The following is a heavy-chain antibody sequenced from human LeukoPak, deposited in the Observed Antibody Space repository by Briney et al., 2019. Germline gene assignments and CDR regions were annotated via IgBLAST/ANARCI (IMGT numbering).Heavy chain of an antibody. D-gene: IGHD3-10*01. CDR2: ISGSGGST. V-gene: IGHV3-23*01. Sequence: PGGSLRLSCAVTGFTFSSYVMSWVRQAPGKGLEWVSSISGSGGSTYYADSVKGRFTISRDNSKKTLYLQMNSLRADDTAVYYCVSWVPDRGFDYWGQGTLVTVSS. CDR1: GFTFSSYV. J-gene: IGHJ4*02. CDR3: VSWVPDRGFDY.